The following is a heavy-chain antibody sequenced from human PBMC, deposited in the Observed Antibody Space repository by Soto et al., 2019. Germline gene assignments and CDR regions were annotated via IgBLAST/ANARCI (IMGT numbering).Heavy chain of an antibody. D-gene: IGHD3-16*02. CDR1: GYTFTDYY. CDR3: ASRVFWGSYRSGVFDI. CDR2: ITPNNGGT. J-gene: IGHJ3*02. Sequence: ASVNVSCKASGYTFTDYYIHWVRPAPGQGLEWMGWITPNNGGTNYAQKFQGRVTMTRDTSISTAYMELSRLRSDDTAVYYCASRVFWGSYRSGVFDIWGQGTMVTVS. V-gene: IGHV1-2*02.